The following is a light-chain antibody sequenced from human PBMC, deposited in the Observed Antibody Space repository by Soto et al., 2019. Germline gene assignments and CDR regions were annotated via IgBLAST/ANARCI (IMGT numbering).Light chain of an antibody. CDR3: QQYKSDSQT. V-gene: IGKV1-5*01. CDR1: QTISSW. CDR2: AAS. Sequence: DIQMTQSPSTLSGSVGDRVTITCRASQTISSWLAWYQQKPGKAPKLLIYAASSLQSGVPSRFSGSGSGTQFTLTIGSLQPDDFATYYCQQYKSDSQTFGQGTKVDIK. J-gene: IGKJ2*01.